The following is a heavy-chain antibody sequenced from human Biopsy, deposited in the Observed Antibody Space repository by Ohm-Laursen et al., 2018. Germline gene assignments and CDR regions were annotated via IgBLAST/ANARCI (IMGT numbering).Heavy chain of an antibody. Sequence: SVKVSCKTPGGTFSNYGVNWVRQAPGQGLEWLGGNIPILGTGNYAQKFQDRVTITADESTSTAYMELSSLRSDDTAVYYCARDALGGGSYRFFYWGQGSLVTVSS. CDR1: GGTFSNYG. D-gene: IGHD1-26*01. CDR2: NIPILGTG. CDR3: ARDALGGGSYRFFY. J-gene: IGHJ4*02. V-gene: IGHV1-69*13.